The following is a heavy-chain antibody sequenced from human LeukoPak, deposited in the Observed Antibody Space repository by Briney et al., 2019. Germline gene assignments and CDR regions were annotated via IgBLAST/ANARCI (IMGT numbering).Heavy chain of an antibody. V-gene: IGHV4-59*01. CDR2: IYYSGST. J-gene: IGHJ4*02. D-gene: IGHD2-15*01. Sequence: PSETLSLTCTVSGGSISSYYRSWIRQPPGKGLEWIGYIYYSGSTNYNPSLKSRVTISVDTSKNQFSLKLSSVTAADTAVYYCARTPTAYYFDYWGQGTLVTVSS. CDR3: ARTPTAYYFDY. CDR1: GGSISSYY.